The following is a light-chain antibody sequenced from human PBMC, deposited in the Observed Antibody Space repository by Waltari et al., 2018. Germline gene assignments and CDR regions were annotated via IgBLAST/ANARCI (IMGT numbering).Light chain of an antibody. Sequence: QSVLTQPPSVSGAPGQRVTISCTGSSSNIGAGYDVHWYQKLPGTAPKLLIYDNTNRPSGFPDRFSCSKSGTSASLAITGLQAEDEADYYCQSYDSSLSGFYVFGTGTRVTVL. J-gene: IGLJ1*01. CDR2: DNT. CDR3: QSYDSSLSGFYV. CDR1: SSNIGAGYD. V-gene: IGLV1-40*01.